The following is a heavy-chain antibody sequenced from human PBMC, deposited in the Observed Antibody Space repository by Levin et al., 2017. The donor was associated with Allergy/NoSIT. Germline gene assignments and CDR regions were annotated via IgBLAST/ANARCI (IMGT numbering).Heavy chain of an antibody. CDR1: GFTFSSYA. Sequence: GESLKISCAASGFTFSSYAMSWVRQAPGKGLEWVSAISGSGGSTYYADSVKGRFTISRDNSKNTLYLQMNSLRAEDTAVYYCAKEGIPIAAAVNRGYFDYWGQGTLVTVSS. CDR3: AKEGIPIAAAVNRGYFDY. CDR2: ISGSGGST. D-gene: IGHD6-13*01. V-gene: IGHV3-23*01. J-gene: IGHJ4*02.